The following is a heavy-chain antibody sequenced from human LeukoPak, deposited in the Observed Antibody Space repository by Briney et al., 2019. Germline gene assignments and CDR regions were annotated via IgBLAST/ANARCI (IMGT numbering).Heavy chain of an antibody. Sequence: GGSLRLSCAASGFTFSNAWMSWVRQAPGKGLEWVGRIKSKTDGGTTDYAAPVKGRFTISRDDSKNTLYLQMNSLKTEDTAVYYCATREYQLLYPPDYWGQGTLVTVSS. D-gene: IGHD2-2*02. J-gene: IGHJ4*02. CDR3: ATREYQLLYPPDY. CDR1: GFTFSNAW. CDR2: IKSKTDGGTT. V-gene: IGHV3-15*01.